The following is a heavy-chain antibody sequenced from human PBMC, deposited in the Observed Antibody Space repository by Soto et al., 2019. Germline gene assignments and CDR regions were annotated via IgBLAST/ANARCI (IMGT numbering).Heavy chain of an antibody. CDR1: GFTFSSYA. D-gene: IGHD5-12*01. Sequence: GGSLRLSCAASGFTFSSYAMSWVRQAPGKGLEWVSAISGSGGSTYYADSVKGRFTISRDNSENTLYLQMNSLRAEDTAVYYCAKRLKDSGYAPRYYGMDVWGQGTTVTVSS. CDR2: ISGSGGST. CDR3: AKRLKDSGYAPRYYGMDV. V-gene: IGHV3-23*01. J-gene: IGHJ6*02.